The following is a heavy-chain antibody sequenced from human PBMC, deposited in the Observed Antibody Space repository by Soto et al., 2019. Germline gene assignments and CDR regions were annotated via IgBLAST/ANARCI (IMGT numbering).Heavy chain of an antibody. CDR3: AHVLQGSGSYYNAILY. CDR2: IYWDDDK. J-gene: IGHJ1*01. CDR1: GFSLSTSGVG. Sequence: QITLKESGPTLVKPTQTLTLTCTFSGFSLSTSGVGVGWIRQPPGKALEWLALIYWDDDKRYSPSLKSRLTITNDTSKNQVVLTTTNIDPVDTATYYCAHVLQGSGSYYNAILYWGQGTLVTVSS. V-gene: IGHV2-5*02. D-gene: IGHD3-10*01.